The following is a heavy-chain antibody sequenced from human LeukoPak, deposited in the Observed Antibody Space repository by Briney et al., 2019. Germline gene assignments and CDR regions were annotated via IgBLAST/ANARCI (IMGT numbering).Heavy chain of an antibody. V-gene: IGHV4-34*01. Sequence: SETLSLTCAVYGGSFSGYYWSWIRQPPGKGLEWIGEINHSGSTNYNPSLKSRVTISVDTSKNQFSLKLSSVTAADTAVYYCARAYSGSYYDTRIFDYWSQGTLVTVSS. D-gene: IGHD1-26*01. CDR2: INHSGST. CDR1: GGSFSGYY. J-gene: IGHJ4*02. CDR3: ARAYSGSYYDTRIFDY.